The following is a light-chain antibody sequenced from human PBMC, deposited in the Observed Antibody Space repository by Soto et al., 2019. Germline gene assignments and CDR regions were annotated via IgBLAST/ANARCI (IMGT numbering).Light chain of an antibody. J-gene: IGLJ1*01. V-gene: IGLV1-40*01. CDR3: QSYDGGLNGFFV. CDR1: SSNIGAGHD. Sequence: QSVLTQPPSVSGAPGQRVTISCTRSSSNIGAGHDVHWYQQLPGTAPKLLIFGNGNRPSGVPDRFSGSKSGTSASLAITGLRAEDEADYYCQSYDGGLNGFFVFGTGTKVTVL. CDR2: GNG.